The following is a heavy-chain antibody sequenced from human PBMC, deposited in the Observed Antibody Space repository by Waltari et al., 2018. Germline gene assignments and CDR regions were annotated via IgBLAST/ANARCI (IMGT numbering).Heavy chain of an antibody. J-gene: IGHJ5*01. CDR2: IGNDGSRK. V-gene: IGHV3-30*18. D-gene: IGHD2-15*01. CDR1: GFYFSSYG. CDR3: AKENNDLLCDS. Sequence: QVQLEESGGGVVQPGRSLSLSCAASGFYFSSYGMHWVRQAPGKGLEWVAVIGNDGSRKYYADSVRGRFTISRDNSKNTLFLEMNSLRGEDTAVYYCAKENNDLLCDSWGQGTQVTVSS.